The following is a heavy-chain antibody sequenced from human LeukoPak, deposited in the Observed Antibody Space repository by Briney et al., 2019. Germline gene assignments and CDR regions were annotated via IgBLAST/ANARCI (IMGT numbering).Heavy chain of an antibody. Sequence: SETLSLTCAVHGGSFSGYYWSWIRQPPGKGLEWIGEINHSGSTNYNPSLKSRVTISVDTSKNQFSLKLSSVTAADTAVYYCARVTTATDDYAFDIWGQGTMVTVSS. CDR2: INHSGST. CDR1: GGSFSGYY. CDR3: ARVTTATDDYAFDI. J-gene: IGHJ3*02. D-gene: IGHD4-17*01. V-gene: IGHV4-34*01.